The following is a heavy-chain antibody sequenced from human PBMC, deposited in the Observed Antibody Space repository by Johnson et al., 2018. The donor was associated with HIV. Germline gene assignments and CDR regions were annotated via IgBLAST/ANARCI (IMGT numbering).Heavy chain of an antibody. CDR3: ARGSLAYENWNYEDAFDG. V-gene: IGHV3-20*04. CDR2: VNWNGGST. Sequence: VQLVESGGGVVRPGGSLRLSCVASGFTFDDYGMSWVRQAPGKGLEWVSGVNWNGGSTGYADSAKGRFTISRDNAKNSLHLQMNTLGAEDTALYYCARGSLAYENWNYEDAFDGGGQGTMVTGSS. J-gene: IGHJ3*01. D-gene: IGHD1-7*01. CDR1: GFTFDDYG.